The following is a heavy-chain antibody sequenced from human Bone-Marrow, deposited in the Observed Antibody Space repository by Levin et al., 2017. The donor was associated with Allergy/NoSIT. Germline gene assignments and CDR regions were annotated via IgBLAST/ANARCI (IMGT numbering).Heavy chain of an antibody. CDR3: ALSGGATMDH. V-gene: IGHV4-59*01. Sequence: GSLRLSCTVSGGPISSYYWSWIRQPPGGGLEWLGFIYYRGSGSATYNPSLKSRVTISVTPSKNQFSLNLTSVTAADTAVYYCALSGGATMDHWGQGTLVTVSS. CDR2: IYYRGSGSA. CDR1: GGPISSYY. D-gene: IGHD1-26*01. J-gene: IGHJ4*02.